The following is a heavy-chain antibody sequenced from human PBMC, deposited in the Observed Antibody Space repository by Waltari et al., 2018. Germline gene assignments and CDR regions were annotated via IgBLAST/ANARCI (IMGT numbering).Heavy chain of an antibody. J-gene: IGHJ4*02. CDR1: NFSISSGFY. Sequence: QVQLHESGPGLVKPSGTLSVMCAVINFSISSGFYWGWIRPPPGKGLEWIGSIYQSGSTYYNPSFKRRVTISMDASRNRVSLRLTSVTAADTAVYYCMREVKRGVAITSDFWGQGTLVTVSS. CDR3: MREVKRGVAITSDF. CDR2: IYQSGST. V-gene: IGHV4-38-2*02. D-gene: IGHD3-16*01.